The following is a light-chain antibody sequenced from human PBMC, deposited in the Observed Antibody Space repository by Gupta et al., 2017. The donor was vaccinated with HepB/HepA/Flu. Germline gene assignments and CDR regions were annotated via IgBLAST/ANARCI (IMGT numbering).Light chain of an antibody. CDR3: QLKKNWHPRT. J-gene: IGKJ3*01. V-gene: IGKV3-15*01. Sequence: EIVMTQSPATLSVSPGERATLSCRASQSVSSNLAWYQQKPGQAPRLLIYGASTSDTGIPARFSGSGCGKEVTLTISSRLSEDFAVSYCQLKKNWHPRTFGHGTKVDIK. CDR1: QSVSSN. CDR2: GAS.